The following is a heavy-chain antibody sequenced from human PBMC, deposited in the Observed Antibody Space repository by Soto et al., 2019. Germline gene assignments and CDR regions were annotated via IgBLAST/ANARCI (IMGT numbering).Heavy chain of an antibody. CDR2: ISGSGGST. D-gene: IGHD1-26*01. V-gene: IGHV3-23*01. J-gene: IGHJ3*02. CDR3: AKDKGVTKIDDAFDI. Sequence: HPGGSLRLSCAASGFTFSSYAMNWVRQAPGKGLEWVSGISGSGGSTYYADSVKGRFTISRDNAKNTLYVQMNSLRAEDTAVYYCAKDKGVTKIDDAFDIWGQGTMVTVSS. CDR1: GFTFSSYA.